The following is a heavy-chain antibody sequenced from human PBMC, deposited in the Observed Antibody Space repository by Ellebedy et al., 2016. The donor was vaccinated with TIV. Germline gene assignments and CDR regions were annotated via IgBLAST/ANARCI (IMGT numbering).Heavy chain of an antibody. V-gene: IGHV1-46*01. CDR3: ARDDSSGLSY. CDR2: INPSSGSG. Sequence: ASVKVSCKASGYSFTGYFIHWVRQAPGQGLEWVGIINPSSGSGNYSRKFQGRVTITRDKSTRTVYMDLSSLTSEDTAVYYCARDDSSGLSYWGQGTLVIVSS. CDR1: GYSFTGYF. J-gene: IGHJ4*02. D-gene: IGHD3-22*01.